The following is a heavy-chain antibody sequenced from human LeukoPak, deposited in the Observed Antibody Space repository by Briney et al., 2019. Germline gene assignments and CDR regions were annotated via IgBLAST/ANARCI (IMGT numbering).Heavy chain of an antibody. CDR1: GYTFTIYG. CDR2: ISAYNGNT. J-gene: IGHJ6*02. CDR3: ARSGYEDYYYGMDV. Sequence: GASVNVSFKGSGYTFTIYGISWVRQAPGQGLEWVGWISAYNGNTNYAKKLQGRVTMSTDTSTSTAYMELRSLRSDDTAVYYCARSGYEDYYYGMDVWGQGTTVTVSS. D-gene: IGHD3-3*01. V-gene: IGHV1-18*01.